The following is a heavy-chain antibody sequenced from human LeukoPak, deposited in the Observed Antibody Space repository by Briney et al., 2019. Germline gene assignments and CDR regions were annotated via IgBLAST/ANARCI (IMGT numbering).Heavy chain of an antibody. Sequence: PGGSLRLSCAASGFTFSSYAMSWVRQAPGKGLEWVSAISGSGGSTYYADSVKGRFTISRDNSKSTLYLQMNSLRAEDTAVYYCAKGYCSSTSCYVFDYWGQGTLVTVSS. J-gene: IGHJ4*02. CDR3: AKGYCSSTSCYVFDY. CDR2: ISGSGGST. V-gene: IGHV3-23*01. CDR1: GFTFSSYA. D-gene: IGHD2-2*01.